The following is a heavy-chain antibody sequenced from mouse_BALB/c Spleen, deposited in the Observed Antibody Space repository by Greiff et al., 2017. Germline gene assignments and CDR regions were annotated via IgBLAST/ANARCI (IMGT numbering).Heavy chain of an antibody. D-gene: IGHD2-1*01. CDR1: GFNIKDYY. Sequence: VQLQQSGAELVRPGALVKLSCKASGFNIKDYYMHWVKQRPEQGLEWIGWIDPENGNTIYDPKFQGKASITADTSSNTAYLQLSSLTSEDTAVYYCALYGNYGVDYWGQGTTLTVSS. V-gene: IGHV14-1*02. CDR3: ALYGNYGVDY. CDR2: IDPENGNT. J-gene: IGHJ2*01.